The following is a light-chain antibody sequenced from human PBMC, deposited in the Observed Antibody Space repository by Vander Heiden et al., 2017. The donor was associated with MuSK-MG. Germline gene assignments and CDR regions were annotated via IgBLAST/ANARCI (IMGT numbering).Light chain of an antibody. Sequence: QSVLTQPPSVSGAPGQRVPISCTGSSSNIGEAYDVHWDQQFPCTAPKLFIYGNSKRPSGVPDRFSGSKSGTSASLAITGLEAEEEADYYFQAYGSSLNGVFGGGTKVTVL. V-gene: IGLV1-40*01. CDR2: GNS. CDR1: SSNIGEAYD. CDR3: QAYGSSLNGV. J-gene: IGLJ3*02.